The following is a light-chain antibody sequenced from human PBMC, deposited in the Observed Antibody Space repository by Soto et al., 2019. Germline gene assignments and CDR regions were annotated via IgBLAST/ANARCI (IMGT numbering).Light chain of an antibody. J-gene: IGKJ2*01. CDR3: LQRSNWPPRYT. CDR1: QPVSSY. CDR2: DTS. Sequence: EIVLTQSPATLSLSPGERATLSCRASQPVSSYLAWYHQKVGQAPRLLIYDTSNRATGIPARFSGSGSGTDFTLTICSLEPEDFAVYYCLQRSNWPPRYTFGQGTKLEIK. V-gene: IGKV3-11*01.